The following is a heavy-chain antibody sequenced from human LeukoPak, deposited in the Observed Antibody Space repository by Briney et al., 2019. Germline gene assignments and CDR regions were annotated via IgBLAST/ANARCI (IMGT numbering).Heavy chain of an antibody. V-gene: IGHV3-23*01. CDR3: AKGFNYDSSGYEDY. CDR1: GFTFSSCA. CDR2: ISGSGGST. J-gene: IGHJ4*02. D-gene: IGHD3-22*01. Sequence: GGSLRLSCAASGFTFSSCAMSWVRQAPGKGLEWVSAISGSGGSTYYADSVKGRFTISRDNSKNTLYLQMNSLRAEDTAVYYCAKGFNYDSSGYEDYWGQGTLVTVSS.